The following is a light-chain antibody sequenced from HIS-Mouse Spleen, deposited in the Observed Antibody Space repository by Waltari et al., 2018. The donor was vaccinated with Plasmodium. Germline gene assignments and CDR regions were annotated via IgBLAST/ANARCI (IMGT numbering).Light chain of an antibody. J-gene: IGKJ1*01. CDR2: AAS. V-gene: IGKV1-17*03. CDR1: QGISNY. CDR3: LQENKYPWT. Sequence: DIQMTQSPSAMSASVGDRVTITCRASQGISNYLAWFQQKPGKVPKRLIYAASSLQSGGPIRVSGSGSWKGFTFTIRSLEPEDFGTYYCLQENKYPWTVGQGTKVEIK.